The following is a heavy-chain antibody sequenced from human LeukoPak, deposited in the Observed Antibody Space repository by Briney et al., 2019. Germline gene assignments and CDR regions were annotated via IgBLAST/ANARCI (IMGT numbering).Heavy chain of an antibody. Sequence: GASVKVSCKASGYTFTSYGISWGRQAPGQGLEWMGRISAYNGNTNYAKKLQGRVTMTTDTSTSTAYMELRSLRSDGTAVYYCARSLGARVWFDPWGQGTLVTVSS. CDR3: ARSLGARVWFDP. CDR2: ISAYNGNT. D-gene: IGHD3-16*01. J-gene: IGHJ5*02. CDR1: GYTFTSYG. V-gene: IGHV1-18*01.